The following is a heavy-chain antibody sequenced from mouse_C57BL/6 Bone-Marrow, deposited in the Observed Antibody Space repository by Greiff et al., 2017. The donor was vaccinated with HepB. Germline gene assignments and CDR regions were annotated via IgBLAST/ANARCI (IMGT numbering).Heavy chain of an antibody. CDR2: SRNKANDYTT. V-gene: IGHV7-1*01. D-gene: IGHD5-5*01. Sequence: EVNVVESGGGLVQSGRSLRLSCATSGFTFSDFYMEWVRQAPGKGLEWIAASRNKANDYTTEYSASVKGRFIVSRDTSQSILYLQMNALRAEDTAIYYCARVYLYYAMDYWGQGTSVTVSS. CDR1: GFTFSDFY. J-gene: IGHJ4*01. CDR3: ARVYLYYAMDY.